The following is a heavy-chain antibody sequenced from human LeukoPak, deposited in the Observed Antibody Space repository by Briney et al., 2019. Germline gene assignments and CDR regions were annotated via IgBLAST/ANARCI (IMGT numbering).Heavy chain of an antibody. V-gene: IGHV3-43D*04. D-gene: IGHD1/OR15-1a*01. CDR3: AKDIKTGTTERYYDGMDV. Sequence: PGGSLRLSCAASGFTFDDYAMHWVRQAPGKGLEWVSLISWDGGSTYYADSVKGRFTISRDNSKNSLYLQMNSLRAEDTALYYCAKDIKTGTTERYYDGMDVWGKGTTVTVSS. J-gene: IGHJ6*04. CDR1: GFTFDDYA. CDR2: ISWDGGST.